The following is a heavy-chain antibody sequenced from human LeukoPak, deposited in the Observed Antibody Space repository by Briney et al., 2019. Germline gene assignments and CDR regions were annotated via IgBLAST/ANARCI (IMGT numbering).Heavy chain of an antibody. CDR2: IYYSGST. D-gene: IGHD6-13*01. J-gene: IGHJ4*02. CDR3: ARAPGSSSWYWLDY. Sequence: SETLSLTCTVSGGSISSYYWSWIRQPPGKGLEWIGYIYYSGSTNYNPSLKSRVTISVDTSKNQFSLKLSSVTAADTAVYYCARAPGSSSWYWLDYWGQGTLVTVSS. V-gene: IGHV4-59*01. CDR1: GGSISSYY.